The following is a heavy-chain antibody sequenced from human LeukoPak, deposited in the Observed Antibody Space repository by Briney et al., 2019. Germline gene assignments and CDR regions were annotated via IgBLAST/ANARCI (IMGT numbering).Heavy chain of an antibody. D-gene: IGHD4/OR15-4a*01. Sequence: ASVKVSCKASGYTFTGYYMHWVRQAPGQGLEWMGWMNPNSGNTGYAQKFQGRVTMTRNTSISTAYMELSSLRSEDTAVYYCARIRGMGIRGTNYVYYWGQGTLVTVSS. V-gene: IGHV1-8*02. CDR3: ARIRGMGIRGTNYVYY. CDR1: GYTFTGYY. J-gene: IGHJ4*02. CDR2: MNPNSGNT.